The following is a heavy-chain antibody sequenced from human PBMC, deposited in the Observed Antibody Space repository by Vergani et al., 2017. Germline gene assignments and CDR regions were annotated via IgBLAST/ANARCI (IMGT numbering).Heavy chain of an antibody. V-gene: IGHV3-23*01. CDR1: GFTFSSYA. J-gene: IGHJ5*02. CDR3: AKDRGYSSSWYGWFDP. D-gene: IGHD6-13*01. CDR2: ISGSGGST. Sequence: EVQLLESGGGLVQPGGSLRLSCAASGFTFSSYAMSWVRPAPGEGLEWVSAISGSGGSTYYADSVKGRFTISRDNSKNTLYLQMNSLRAEDTAVYYCAKDRGYSSSWYGWFDPWGQGTLVTVSS.